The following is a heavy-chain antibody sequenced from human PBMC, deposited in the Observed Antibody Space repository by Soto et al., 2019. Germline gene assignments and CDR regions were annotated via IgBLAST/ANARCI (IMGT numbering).Heavy chain of an antibody. CDR3: AKGLLIMVRKVIIPPQYYYGMDV. Sequence: PGGALRLSCAASGFTFSSYAMSWVRQAPGKGLESVSAISGSGGSTYYADSVKGRFTISRDNSKNKLYLQMNSLRAEDTAVYYCAKGLLIMVRKVIIPPQYYYGMDVWGQGTTVPVSS. D-gene: IGHD3-10*01. V-gene: IGHV3-23*01. J-gene: IGHJ6*02. CDR1: GFTFSSYA. CDR2: ISGSGGST.